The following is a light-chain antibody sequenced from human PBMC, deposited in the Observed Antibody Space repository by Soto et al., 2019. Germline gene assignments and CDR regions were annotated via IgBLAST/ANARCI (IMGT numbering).Light chain of an antibody. CDR2: GVS. V-gene: IGKV3-15*01. Sequence: EIVMTQSPATLSVSPGERATLSCRASQTIVDNLAWYQQKPGQAPRLLMYGVSTRATGVPARFSGSGSGTEFTLTISSLQSEDFAVYYCQQYNNWPPATFGPGTKVEIK. CDR3: QQYNNWPPAT. CDR1: QTIVDN. J-gene: IGKJ1*01.